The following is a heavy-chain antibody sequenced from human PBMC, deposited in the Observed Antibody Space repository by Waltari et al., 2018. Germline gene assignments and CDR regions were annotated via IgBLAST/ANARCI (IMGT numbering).Heavy chain of an antibody. Sequence: VKLVQSGPAAKKPGASAKVPCKDSGYTFTSYGMYWVRQAPGQRIAWMGWINAGNGNTKYSQKFQGRVTITRDTSASTAYMELSSLRSEDTAVYYCARDPGRYYDFWSGFDAFDIWGQGTMVTVSS. V-gene: IGHV1-3*01. J-gene: IGHJ3*02. D-gene: IGHD3-3*01. CDR1: GYTFTSYG. CDR3: ARDPGRYYDFWSGFDAFDI. CDR2: INAGNGNT.